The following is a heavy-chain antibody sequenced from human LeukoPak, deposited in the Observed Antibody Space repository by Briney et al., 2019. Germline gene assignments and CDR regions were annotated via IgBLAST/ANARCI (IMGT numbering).Heavy chain of an antibody. J-gene: IGHJ4*02. CDR1: GGSTSSSSYY. Sequence: SETLSLTCTVSGGSTSSSSYYWGWIRQPPGKGLEWIGSIYYSGSTYYNPSLKSRVTISVDTSKNQFSLKLSSVTAADTAVYYCARVVHYYSGSYFIDYWGQGTLVTVSS. V-gene: IGHV4-39*07. CDR2: IYYSGST. D-gene: IGHD1-26*01. CDR3: ARVVHYYSGSYFIDY.